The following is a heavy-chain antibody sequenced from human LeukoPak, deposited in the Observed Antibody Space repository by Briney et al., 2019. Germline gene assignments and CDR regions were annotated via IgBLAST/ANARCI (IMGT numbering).Heavy chain of an antibody. Sequence: SETLSLTCAVSGGSISSSSYYWGWIRQPPGKGLEWIGEINDSGSTNYSPSLKSRVTISVDTSKTQFSLKLRSVTAADTAVYYCARPHIQQSVYYYMDVWGKGTTVTVSS. J-gene: IGHJ6*03. CDR3: ARPHIQQSVYYYMDV. V-gene: IGHV4-39*07. CDR2: INDSGST. D-gene: IGHD4-11*01. CDR1: GGSISSSSYY.